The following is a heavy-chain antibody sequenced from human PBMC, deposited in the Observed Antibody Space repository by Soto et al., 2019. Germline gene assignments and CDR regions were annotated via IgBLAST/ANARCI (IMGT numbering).Heavy chain of an antibody. CDR3: TRGSPTTTTFDY. CDR1: GYTFSGYY. Sequence: GASVKVSCKTSGYTFSGYYIHWVRQAPGQGLEWMGWINPSGGGTNYAQKFQGWVTMTRDTSISTAFMEVTRLKSDDTAVYYCTRGSPTTTTFDYWGQGTLVTVSS. CDR2: INPSGGGT. V-gene: IGHV1-2*04. D-gene: IGHD4-17*01. J-gene: IGHJ4*02.